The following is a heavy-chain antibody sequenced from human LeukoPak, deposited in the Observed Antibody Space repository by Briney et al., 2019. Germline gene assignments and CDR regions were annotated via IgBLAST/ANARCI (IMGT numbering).Heavy chain of an antibody. CDR2: ISPYNGDK. CDR1: GYTFANYA. J-gene: IGHJ4*02. CDR3: PRARVIVVTDYCGGDCSSDY. V-gene: IGHV1-18*01. Sequence: ASVKVSCKASGYTFANYAISWVRQAPGQGLEWMGWISPYNGDKKYAQKVQGRVTITTDTSTNTAYMELRSLRSDDTAVYYCPRARVIVVTDYCGGDCSSDYWGQGTLVTVSS. D-gene: IGHD2-21*02.